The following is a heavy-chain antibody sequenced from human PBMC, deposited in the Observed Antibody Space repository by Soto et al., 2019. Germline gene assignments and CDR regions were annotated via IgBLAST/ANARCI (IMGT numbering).Heavy chain of an antibody. J-gene: IGHJ4*01. CDR2: ISYDGSNK. Sequence: QVQLVESGGGVLQPGRSLRLSCAASGFTLSSYGRHWVRQAPGKGLEWVAVISYDGSNKYYADSVKGRFTISRDNSKNTLYLQMNSLRAEDTAVYYCAKDRVDTAMDYWGHGTLVTVSS. D-gene: IGHD5-18*01. CDR3: AKDRVDTAMDY. CDR1: GFTLSSYG. V-gene: IGHV3-30*18.